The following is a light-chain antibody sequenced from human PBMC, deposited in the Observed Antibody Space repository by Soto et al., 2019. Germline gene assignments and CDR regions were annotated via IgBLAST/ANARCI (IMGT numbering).Light chain of an antibody. V-gene: IGKV3-20*01. J-gene: IGKJ1*01. Sequence: EIVLTQSPGTLSLSPWERATLSCRASQSVSSSYLVWYQQKPGQAPRLLIYGASSRATGIPDRFSGSGSGTDFTLTISKLEPEDFAVYYCQQFGTSQWTFGQGTKVDIK. CDR1: QSVSSSY. CDR3: QQFGTSQWT. CDR2: GAS.